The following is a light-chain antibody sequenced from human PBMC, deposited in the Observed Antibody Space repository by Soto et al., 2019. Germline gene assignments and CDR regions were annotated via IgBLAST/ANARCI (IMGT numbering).Light chain of an antibody. CDR3: QHYGSSQYT. Sequence: EIGLTQSPGTLSLSPGERATLSCRASQSVSSSYLAWYQQKPGQAPRLLIYGASSRATGIPDRFSGSGSGTDFTLTISRLEPEDFAVYYCQHYGSSQYTFGQGTKLESK. V-gene: IGKV3-20*01. CDR1: QSVSSSY. J-gene: IGKJ2*01. CDR2: GAS.